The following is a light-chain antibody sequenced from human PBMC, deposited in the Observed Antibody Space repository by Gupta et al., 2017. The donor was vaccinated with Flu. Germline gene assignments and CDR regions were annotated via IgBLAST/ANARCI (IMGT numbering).Light chain of an antibody. CDR1: QSVLYSSNNKNY. Sequence: EIVMTQSPDSLAVSLGERATINCKSGQSVLYSSNNKNYLAWYQQKPGQPPKLLIYWASTRESGVPDRFSGSGSGTDFTLTITSLQAEDVAVYFCQQDYSTPVTFGQGTKVDVK. V-gene: IGKV4-1*01. CDR2: WAS. J-gene: IGKJ1*01. CDR3: QQDYSTPVT.